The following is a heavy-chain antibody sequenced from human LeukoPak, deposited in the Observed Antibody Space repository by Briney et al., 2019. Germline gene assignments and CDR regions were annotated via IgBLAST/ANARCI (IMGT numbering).Heavy chain of an antibody. V-gene: IGHV3-33*01. J-gene: IGHJ4*02. CDR3: ARDGNWNYGSAGLDY. D-gene: IGHD1-7*01. CDR1: GFTFSSYG. CDR2: IWYDGSNK. Sequence: GGSLRLSCAASGFTFSSYGMHWVRQAPGKGLEWVAVIWYDGSNKYYADSVKGRFTISRDNSKNTLYLQMNSLRAEDTAVYYCARDGNWNYGSAGLDYWGQGTLVTVSS.